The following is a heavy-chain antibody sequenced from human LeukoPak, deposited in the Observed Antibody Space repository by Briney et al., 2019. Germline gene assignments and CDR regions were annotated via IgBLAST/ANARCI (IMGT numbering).Heavy chain of an antibody. Sequence: PSETLSHTCTVSGGSINSGGYSWSWIRQPPGKGLEWIGYIYHSGSTYYSPSLKSRVTISLDRPKNQFSLRLSSVTAADTAVYYCARRSGSYSLWGQGTLVTVSS. V-gene: IGHV4-30-2*01. D-gene: IGHD3-10*01. J-gene: IGHJ4*02. CDR3: ARRSGSYSL. CDR2: IYHSGST. CDR1: GGSINSGGYS.